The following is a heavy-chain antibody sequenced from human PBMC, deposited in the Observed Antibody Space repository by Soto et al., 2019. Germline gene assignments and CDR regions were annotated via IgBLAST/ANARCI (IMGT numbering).Heavy chain of an antibody. D-gene: IGHD3-22*01. Sequence: GSLRLSCAASGFTFSNAWMSWVRQAPGKGLEWVGRIKSKTDGGTTDYAAPVKGRFTISRDDSKNTLYLQMNSLKTEDTAVYYCTTDTYDSSGYYLGTTSHTDYWGQGTLVTVSS. CDR1: GFTFSNAW. CDR3: TTDTYDSSGYYLGTTSHTDY. J-gene: IGHJ4*02. CDR2: IKSKTDGGTT. V-gene: IGHV3-15*01.